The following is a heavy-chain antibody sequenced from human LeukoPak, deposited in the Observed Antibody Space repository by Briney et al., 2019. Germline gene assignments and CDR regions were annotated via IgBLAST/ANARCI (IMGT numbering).Heavy chain of an antibody. D-gene: IGHD3-9*01. J-gene: IGHJ5*02. CDR1: GYTFTSYG. Sequence: GASVKVSCKASGYTFTSYGISWVRQAPGQGLEWMGWISAYNGNTNYAQKLQGRVTMTTDTSTSTAYMELRSLRSDDTAVYYCARGLLATDILTPFDPWGQGTLVTVSS. CDR2: ISAYNGNT. V-gene: IGHV1-18*01. CDR3: ARGLLATDILTPFDP.